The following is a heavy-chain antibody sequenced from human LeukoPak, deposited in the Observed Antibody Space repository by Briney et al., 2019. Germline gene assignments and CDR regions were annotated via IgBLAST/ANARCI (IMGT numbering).Heavy chain of an antibody. D-gene: IGHD5-18*01. CDR3: ARVGYGFDY. CDR2: IYYSGST. V-gene: IGHV4-59*01. CDR1: GGSISSYY. J-gene: IGHJ4*02. Sequence: PSETLSLTCTVSGGSISSYYWSWIRQPPGKGLEWIGYIYYSGSTNYNPSLKSRVTISVDTSKNQFSLKLSSVTAADTAVYYCARVGYGFDYWGQGALVTVSS.